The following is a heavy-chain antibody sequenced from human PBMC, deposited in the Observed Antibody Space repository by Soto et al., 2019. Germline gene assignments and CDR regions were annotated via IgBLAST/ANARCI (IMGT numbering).Heavy chain of an antibody. CDR1: GFSLSTSGVG. D-gene: IGHD6-19*01. J-gene: IGHJ3*02. CDR2: IYWNDDK. V-gene: IGHV2-5*01. Sequence: SGPTLVKPTQTLTLTCTFSGFSLSTSGVGVGWIRQPPGKALEWLALIYWNDDKRYSPSLKSRLTITKDTSKNQVVLTMTNMDPVDTATYYCAHRSGRGYSSGWRHAFDIWGQGTMVTVSS. CDR3: AHRSGRGYSSGWRHAFDI.